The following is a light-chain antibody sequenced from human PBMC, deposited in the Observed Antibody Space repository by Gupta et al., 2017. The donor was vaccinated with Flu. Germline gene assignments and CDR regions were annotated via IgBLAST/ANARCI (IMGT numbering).Light chain of an antibody. CDR3: QQYNDWPLT. CDR1: QSVNRN. Sequence: EPVMTQSPGTLSVSPRESATLSCRASQSVNRNLAWYQQRPGQAPRLLISLASTRSPGIPDRFSGSGSGTEFALTVSGLQSEDFAVYFCQQYNDWPLTFGGGTKVEIK. J-gene: IGKJ4*01. V-gene: IGKV3-15*01. CDR2: LAS.